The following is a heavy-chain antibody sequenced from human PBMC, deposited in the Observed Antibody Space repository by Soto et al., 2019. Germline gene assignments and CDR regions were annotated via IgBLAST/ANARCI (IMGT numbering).Heavy chain of an antibody. Sequence: QVQLVQSGAEVKKPGSSVKVSCKASGGTFSSYAISWVRQAPGQGLEWMGGIIPISDTTHYAQKFQGRVTSTADESTSTADMELSRLISEDTAVYCCAISQGSSTSLDIYYYSHYGMGVWGQGTTVTVPS. CDR2: IIPISDTT. J-gene: IGHJ6*01. CDR1: GGTFSSYA. D-gene: IGHD2-2*01. V-gene: IGHV1-69*01. CDR3: AISQGSSTSLDIYYYSHYGMGV.